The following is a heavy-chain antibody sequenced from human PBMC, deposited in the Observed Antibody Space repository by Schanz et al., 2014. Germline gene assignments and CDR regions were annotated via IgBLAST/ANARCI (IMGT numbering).Heavy chain of an antibody. CDR1: GFTVSANY. CDR3: AQTRGTFMVPIDN. D-gene: IGHD3-3*02. Sequence: VQVVESGGGLVQPGGSLGLSCAVSGFTVSANYMIWVRQPPGKGLEWVSSISSGGRNISYADSLKGRFTISRDNARNSLYLQLNSLRVEDSGVYFCAQTRGTFMVPIDNWGQGVRXIVSS. J-gene: IGHJ4*02. CDR2: ISSGGRNI. V-gene: IGHV3-11*04.